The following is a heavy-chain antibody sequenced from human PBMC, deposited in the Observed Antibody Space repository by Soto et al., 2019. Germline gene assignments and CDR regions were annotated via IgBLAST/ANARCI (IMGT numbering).Heavy chain of an antibody. J-gene: IGHJ4*02. Sequence: ASVKVSWKISGYTFSNYGINWVRQAPGQGLEWMGWISAYNGNTNFAQKLQGRVSLTTDTSSTTAYMELRSLTSDDTAVYYCARDLVPGYTGFSDYWGQGTLVTVSS. CDR2: ISAYNGNT. V-gene: IGHV1-18*01. CDR3: ARDLVPGYTGFSDY. CDR1: GYTFSNYG. D-gene: IGHD5-12*01.